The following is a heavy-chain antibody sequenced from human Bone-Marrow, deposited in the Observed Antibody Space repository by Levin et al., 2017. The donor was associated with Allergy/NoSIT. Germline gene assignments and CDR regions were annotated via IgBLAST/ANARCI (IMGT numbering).Heavy chain of an antibody. CDR2: ISTYNGNT. CDR1: GYPFSTYP. J-gene: IGHJ4*02. Sequence: ASVKVSCKASGYPFSTYPITWVRQAPGQGLEWMGWISTYNGNTYYAQKFQGRVTVTTDTSTNTAYMELRSLRSDDTAMYYCARDNDGSYTGSDCWGQGTLVTVSS. V-gene: IGHV1-18*01. CDR3: ARDNDGSYTGSDC. D-gene: IGHD1-26*01.